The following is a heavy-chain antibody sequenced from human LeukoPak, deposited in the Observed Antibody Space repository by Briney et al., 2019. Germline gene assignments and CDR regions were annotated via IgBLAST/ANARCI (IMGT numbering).Heavy chain of an antibody. CDR2: ISGSGGST. Sequence: GGSLRLSCAASGFTFSSYAMSWVRQAPGKGLEWVSAISGSGGSTYYADSVKGRFTISRDNSKNTLYLQMNSLRAEDTAVYYCASKMADCGGDCPLGWGQGTLVTVSS. CDR1: GFTFSSYA. CDR3: ASKMADCGGDCPLG. D-gene: IGHD2-21*02. V-gene: IGHV3-23*01. J-gene: IGHJ4*02.